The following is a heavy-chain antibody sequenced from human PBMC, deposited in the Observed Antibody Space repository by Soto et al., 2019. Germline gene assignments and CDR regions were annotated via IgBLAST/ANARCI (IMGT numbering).Heavy chain of an antibody. D-gene: IGHD2-2*01. J-gene: IGHJ5*02. Sequence: GGSLRLSCASSGFTFSSYSMNWVRQAPGKGLEWVSSISSSSSYIYYADSVKGRFTISRDNAKNSLYLQMNSLRAEDTAVYYCARDRPPVVPAPVFDPWGQGTLVTVSS. CDR2: ISSSSSYI. V-gene: IGHV3-21*01. CDR1: GFTFSSYS. CDR3: ARDRPPVVPAPVFDP.